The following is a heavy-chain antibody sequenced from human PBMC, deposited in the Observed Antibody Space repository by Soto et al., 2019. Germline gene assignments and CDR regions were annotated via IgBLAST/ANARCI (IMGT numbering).Heavy chain of an antibody. Sequence: PGGSLRLSCEASGFTFIRVSMNWGRQVPGKGLEWVASISSASSETWYADSVKGRFIISRDNAQNSLFLQMNTLRPEDSAIYYCARVAYWGPGTQVSVSS. CDR1: GFTFIRVS. J-gene: IGHJ4*02. V-gene: IGHV3-21*01. CDR3: ARVAY. CDR2: ISSASSET.